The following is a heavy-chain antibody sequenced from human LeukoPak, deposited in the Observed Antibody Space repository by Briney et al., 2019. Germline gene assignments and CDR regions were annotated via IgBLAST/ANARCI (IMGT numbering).Heavy chain of an antibody. CDR3: ARGEVVAATLFYYYYGMDV. CDR1: GGSISSGGYS. D-gene: IGHD2-15*01. J-gene: IGHJ6*02. Sequence: PSQTLSLTCAVSGGSISSGGYSWSWIRQPPGKGLEWIGYIYHSGSTYYNPSLKSRVTISVDRSKHQFSLKLSSVTAADTAVYYCARGEVVAATLFYYYYGMDVWGQGTTVTVSS. CDR2: IYHSGST. V-gene: IGHV4-30-2*01.